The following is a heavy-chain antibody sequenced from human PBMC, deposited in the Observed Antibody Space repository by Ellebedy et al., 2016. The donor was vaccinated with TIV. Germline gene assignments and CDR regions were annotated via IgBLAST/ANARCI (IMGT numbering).Heavy chain of an antibody. CDR1: GYPFGIYW. V-gene: IGHV5-51*01. CDR3: ARLGDDSSGYSPYYFDD. J-gene: IGHJ4*02. Sequence: GESLKISCKASGYPFGIYWIGWVRQMPGQGLELMGIIYPGDSDTRYSPSFQGQVSISADKSINTAYLQWSSLKASDTAMYYCARLGDDSSGYSPYYFDDWGQGTLVTVSS. D-gene: IGHD3-22*01. CDR2: IYPGDSDT.